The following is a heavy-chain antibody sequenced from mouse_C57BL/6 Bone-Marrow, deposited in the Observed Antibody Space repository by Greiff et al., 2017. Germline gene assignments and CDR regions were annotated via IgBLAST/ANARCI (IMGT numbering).Heavy chain of an antibody. V-gene: IGHV1-62-2*01. D-gene: IGHD1-1*01. Sequence: QVHVKQSGAELVKPGASVKLSCKASGYTFTEYTINWVKQRSGQGLEWIGLFYPGNGSIRYNEKFKDKATLTADKSSSTVYMELSRLTSEDSAVYFCARHVRVITTVVPFDYWGQGTTLTGSS. CDR1: GYTFTEYT. CDR3: ARHVRVITTVVPFDY. CDR2: FYPGNGSI. J-gene: IGHJ2*01.